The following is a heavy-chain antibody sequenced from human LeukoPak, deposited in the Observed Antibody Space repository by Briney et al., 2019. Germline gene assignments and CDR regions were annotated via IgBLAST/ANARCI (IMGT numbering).Heavy chain of an antibody. CDR2: ITSYDGDT. Sequence: GASVKVSCKASGYTFSTYGISWVRQAPGQGLEWMGWITSYDGDTYYAQQLQDRVTMTTDTSTSTAYMELRSLRSDDTAVYYCVLNVEMDTMITGEGDYWGQGTLVTVSS. CDR1: GYTFSTYG. CDR3: VLNVEMDTMITGEGDY. J-gene: IGHJ4*02. D-gene: IGHD5-24*01. V-gene: IGHV1-18*01.